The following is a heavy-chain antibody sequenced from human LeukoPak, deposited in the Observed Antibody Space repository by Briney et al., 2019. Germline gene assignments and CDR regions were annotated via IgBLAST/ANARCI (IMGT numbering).Heavy chain of an antibody. Sequence: GGSLRLSCAASGFTFSSYWMHWVRQASGKGLVSVSRINSDGSSTSYADSVKGRFTISRDNAKNTLYLQMNSLRAEDTAVYYCARVYYCDSSGYYYEPLKDAFDIWGQGTMVTVSS. CDR3: ARVYYCDSSGYYYEPLKDAFDI. CDR2: INSDGSST. V-gene: IGHV3-74*01. CDR1: GFTFSSYW. J-gene: IGHJ3*02. D-gene: IGHD3-22*01.